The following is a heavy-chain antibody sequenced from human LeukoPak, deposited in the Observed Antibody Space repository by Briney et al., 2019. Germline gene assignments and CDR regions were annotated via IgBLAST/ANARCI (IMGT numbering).Heavy chain of an antibody. D-gene: IGHD5-12*01. Sequence: GRSLRLSCAASGFTFDDYAMHWVRQAPGKGLEWVSGISWNSGSIGYADSVKGRFTISRDNAKNSLYLQMNSLRAEDTALYYCAKDLGHRRGHSGYGGDAFDIWGQGTMVTVSS. CDR1: GFTFDDYA. V-gene: IGHV3-9*01. CDR2: ISWNSGSI. J-gene: IGHJ3*02. CDR3: AKDLGHRRGHSGYGGDAFDI.